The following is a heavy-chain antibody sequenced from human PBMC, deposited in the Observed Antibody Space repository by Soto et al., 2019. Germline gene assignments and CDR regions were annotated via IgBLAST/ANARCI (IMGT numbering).Heavy chain of an antibody. CDR2: INPASGST. Sequence: QVQLVQSGAEVKKPGASVKLSCRTSGYTFTHYYIHWVRQAPGQGLEWLATINPASGSTNYAQDFQGRVTLTMDTSTTTVYMELSGLRAEDTAIFYCARDLAAGDRWGQGTLVTVSS. J-gene: IGHJ5*02. CDR3: ARDLAAGDR. V-gene: IGHV1-46*01. CDR1: GYTFTHYY. D-gene: IGHD6-13*01.